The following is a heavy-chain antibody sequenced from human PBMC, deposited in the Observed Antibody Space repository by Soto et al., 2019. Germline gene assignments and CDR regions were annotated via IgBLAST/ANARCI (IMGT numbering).Heavy chain of an antibody. CDR2: INPNSGDT. J-gene: IGHJ4*02. CDR3: ASVNSGSYHHGLFDY. V-gene: IGHV1-2*02. CDR1: GGTFSSYA. Sequence: ASVKVSCKASGGTFSSYAISWVRQAPGQGLEWMGWINPNSGDTKYVEKFQGRVTMTRDTSISTAYMELSSLRSDDTAVYYCASVNSGSYHHGLFDYWGQGALVTVSS. D-gene: IGHD1-26*01.